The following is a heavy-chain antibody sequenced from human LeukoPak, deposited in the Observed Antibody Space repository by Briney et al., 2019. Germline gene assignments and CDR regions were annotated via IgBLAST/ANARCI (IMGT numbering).Heavy chain of an antibody. Sequence: PSETLSLTCNVSGGSISSYYWSWIRQPAGKGLEWIGRISTSGSTNYNRSLKSRTTMSVDTSKNQFSLKLSSVTAADTAVYYCARAHKTMGNNAFEIWSRGTVVTVSS. CDR2: ISTSGST. D-gene: IGHD3-10*01. J-gene: IGHJ3*02. CDR3: ARAHKTMGNNAFEI. CDR1: GGSISSYY. V-gene: IGHV4-4*07.